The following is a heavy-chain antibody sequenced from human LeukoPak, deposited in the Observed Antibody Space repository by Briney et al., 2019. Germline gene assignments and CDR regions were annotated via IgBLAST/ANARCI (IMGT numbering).Heavy chain of an antibody. V-gene: IGHV1-18*01. CDR2: ISAYNGNT. CDR3: ARSPGQLLFDP. D-gene: IGHD2-2*01. Sequence: GASVKVSCKASGGTFSSYAISWVRQAPGQGLEWMGWISAYNGNTNYAQKLQGRVTMTTDTSTSTAYMELRSLRSDDTAVYYCARSPGQLLFDPWGQGTLVTVSS. CDR1: GGTFSSYA. J-gene: IGHJ5*02.